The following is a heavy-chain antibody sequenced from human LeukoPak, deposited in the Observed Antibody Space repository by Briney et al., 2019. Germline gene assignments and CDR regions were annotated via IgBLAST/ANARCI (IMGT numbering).Heavy chain of an antibody. CDR1: GFTFSSYW. CDR2: ISGSGGST. D-gene: IGHD3-22*01. Sequence: PGGSLRLSCAASGFTFSSYWMSWVRQAPGKGLEWVSAISGSGGSTYYADSVKGRFTISRDNSKNTLYLQMNSLRAEDTAVYYCAKVSLVFMIGDYWGQGTLVTVSS. V-gene: IGHV3-23*01. CDR3: AKVSLVFMIGDY. J-gene: IGHJ4*02.